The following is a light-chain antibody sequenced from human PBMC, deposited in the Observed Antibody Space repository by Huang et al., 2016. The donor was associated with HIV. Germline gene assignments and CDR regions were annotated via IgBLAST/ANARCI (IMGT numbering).Light chain of an antibody. Sequence: EIVMTQSPATLSVSPGERATLSCRASQSVSSNLAWYQQKPGQAPRLFIYGASTRATGSPARFSGSGSGTEFTLTISSLQSEDFAVYYCQQYNDWPYTFGQGTKLEIK. J-gene: IGKJ2*01. CDR3: QQYNDWPYT. CDR2: GAS. CDR1: QSVSSN. V-gene: IGKV3D-15*01.